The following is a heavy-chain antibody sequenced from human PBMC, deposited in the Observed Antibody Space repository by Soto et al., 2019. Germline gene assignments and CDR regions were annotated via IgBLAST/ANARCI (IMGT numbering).Heavy chain of an antibody. J-gene: IGHJ6*02. Sequence: QVQLVQSGAEVKKPGSSVKVSCKASGGTFSSYAISWVRQAPGQGLEWMGGTIPIFGTANYAQKFQGRVTITADESTSTAYMELSSLRSEDTAVYYCARLREFWSGYYTYYYGMDVWGQGTTVTVSS. V-gene: IGHV1-69*01. D-gene: IGHD3-3*01. CDR2: TIPIFGTA. CDR1: GGTFSSYA. CDR3: ARLREFWSGYYTYYYGMDV.